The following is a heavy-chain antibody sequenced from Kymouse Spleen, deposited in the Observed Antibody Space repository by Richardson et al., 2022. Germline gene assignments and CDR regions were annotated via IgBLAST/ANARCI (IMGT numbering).Heavy chain of an antibody. D-gene: IGHD1-7*01. CDR1: GFTFSNAW. Sequence: EVQLVESGGGLVKPGGSLRLSCAASGFTFSNAWMSWVRQAPGKGLEWVGRIKSKTDGGTTDYAAPVKGRFTISRDDSKNTLYLQMNSLKTEDTAVYYCTTEPSLTGTTDYYYYGMDVWGQGTTVTVSS. CDR3: TTEPSLTGTTDYYYYGMDV. CDR2: IKSKTDGGTT. V-gene: IGHV3-15*01. J-gene: IGHJ6*02.